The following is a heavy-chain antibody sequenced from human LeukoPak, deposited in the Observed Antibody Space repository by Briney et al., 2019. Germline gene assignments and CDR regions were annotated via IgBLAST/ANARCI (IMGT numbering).Heavy chain of an antibody. J-gene: IGHJ4*02. Sequence: SETLSLTCGVSGGYITTTNWWSWVRQFPGQGLQWIGEVSLEGVRNYNPSLTSRVTMSLDRAKNLLSLNLNSVTAADTAVYYCSRENGAFSPFGYWGQGILVTV. CDR2: VSLEGVR. V-gene: IGHV4-4*02. D-gene: IGHD2-8*01. CDR1: GGYITTTNW. CDR3: SRENGAFSPFGY.